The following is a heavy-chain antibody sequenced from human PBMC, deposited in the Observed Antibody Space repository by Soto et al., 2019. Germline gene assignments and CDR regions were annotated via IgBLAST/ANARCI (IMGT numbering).Heavy chain of an antibody. Sequence: EVQLVESGGGLVQPGGSLKLSCAASGFTFSGSAMHWVRQASGKGLEWVGRIRSKANSYATAYAASVKGRFTISRDDSKNTAYLQMNSLKTEDTAVYYGTRGLRYFDWTLPGWVQGTLVTVSS. V-gene: IGHV3-73*02. CDR3: TRGLRYFDWTLPG. CDR2: IRSKANSYAT. CDR1: GFTFSGSA. D-gene: IGHD3-9*01. J-gene: IGHJ4*02.